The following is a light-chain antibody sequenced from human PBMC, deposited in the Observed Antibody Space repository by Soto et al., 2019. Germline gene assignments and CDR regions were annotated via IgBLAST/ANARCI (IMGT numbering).Light chain of an antibody. CDR2: VAS. CDR3: QQYNNWPRT. V-gene: IGKV3-15*01. Sequence: EIEMTQSPSTLSVSAGDRATLSCRASASVSSDLAGYRQKACKAPRLLIYVASARATGIPARFSGSGSGTEYILPINSLQSEDFVVSYCQQYNNWPRTFGQGTKVDIK. J-gene: IGKJ1*01. CDR1: ASVSSD.